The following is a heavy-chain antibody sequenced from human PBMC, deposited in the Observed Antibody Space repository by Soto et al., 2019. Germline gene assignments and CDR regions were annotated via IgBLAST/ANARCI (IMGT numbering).Heavy chain of an antibody. V-gene: IGHV3-11*01. J-gene: IGHJ4*02. CDR3: ARSRGSGPGSHFDC. D-gene: IGHD3-10*01. CDR1: GFTFSDEY. Sequence: GGFLRLSCAVSGFTFSDEYMSWIRQAPGKGLEWVSYISPGATSIFYTDSVKGRFTISRDNARNLLYLQINSLRADDTAVYYCARSRGSGPGSHFDCWGQGTLVTVSS. CDR2: ISPGATSI.